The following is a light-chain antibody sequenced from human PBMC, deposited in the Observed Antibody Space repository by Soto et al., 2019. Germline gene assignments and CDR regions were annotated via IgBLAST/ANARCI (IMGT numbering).Light chain of an antibody. CDR1: QTVRNNY. V-gene: IGKV3-20*01. Sequence: EIVLTQFPGTLSLSPGEIATLSCRASQTVRNNYLAWYQQKPGQAPRLLIYDASSRATGIPDRFSGGGSGTDFTLTISRLEPEDFAVYYCQQFSSYPLTFGGGTKVDIK. CDR3: QQFSSYPLT. CDR2: DAS. J-gene: IGKJ4*01.